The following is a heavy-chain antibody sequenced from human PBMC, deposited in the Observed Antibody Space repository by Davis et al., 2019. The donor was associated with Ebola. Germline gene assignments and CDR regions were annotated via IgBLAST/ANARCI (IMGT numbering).Heavy chain of an antibody. CDR1: GVPISRYF. Sequence: SETLSLTCTVSGVPISRYFWSWIRQPPGKGLEWIGEINQSGSNTYNPSLKSRVTISVDTSKNQFSLKLKSVTAADTAVYYCARASLGTLKVVVIRPEYWYLDLWGRGTLVTVSS. V-gene: IGHV4-34*01. CDR2: INQSGSN. J-gene: IGHJ2*01. D-gene: IGHD3-22*01. CDR3: ARASLGTLKVVVIRPEYWYLDL.